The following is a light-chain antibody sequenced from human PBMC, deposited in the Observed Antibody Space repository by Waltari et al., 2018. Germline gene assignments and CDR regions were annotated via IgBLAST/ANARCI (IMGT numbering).Light chain of an antibody. CDR1: QSVSSN. CDR3: QQYNNWPLT. CDR2: GAS. Sequence: EIVMTQSPATLSVSPGERATLSCRASQSVSSNLAWYQKKPGHAPSLLIYGASTRATGIPARFSGSGSGTEFTLTISSLQSEDFAVYYCQQYNNWPLTFGPGTKVDIK. J-gene: IGKJ3*01. V-gene: IGKV3-15*01.